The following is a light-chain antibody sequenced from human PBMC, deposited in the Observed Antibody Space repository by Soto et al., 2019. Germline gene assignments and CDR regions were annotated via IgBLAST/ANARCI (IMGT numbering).Light chain of an antibody. Sequence: VLTQSPSTLSLSPGARATFSCRASQSISSSYLAWYQHKPGQAPRLLIYGASSRATGIPHRFSGSGSGTDFTLTISRLEPEDCGMYYCQQYGSSPPYTFGQGTRLSIK. CDR2: GAS. J-gene: IGKJ2*01. CDR3: QQYGSSPPYT. V-gene: IGKV3-20*01. CDR1: QSISSSY.